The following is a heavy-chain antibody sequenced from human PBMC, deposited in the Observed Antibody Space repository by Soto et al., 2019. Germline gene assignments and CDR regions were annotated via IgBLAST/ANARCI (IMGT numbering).Heavy chain of an antibody. Sequence: GGSLRLSCAASGFTFSSYGMHWVRQAPGKGLEWVAVISYDGSDKYFADSVKGRFTISRDNSRNTLYLQMNSLRAEDTAMYYCASEAGTRLLSSYFDYWGQGTLVTVSS. CDR2: ISYDGSDK. CDR1: GFTFSSYG. CDR3: ASEAGTRLLSSYFDY. J-gene: IGHJ4*02. V-gene: IGHV3-30*03. D-gene: IGHD6-19*01.